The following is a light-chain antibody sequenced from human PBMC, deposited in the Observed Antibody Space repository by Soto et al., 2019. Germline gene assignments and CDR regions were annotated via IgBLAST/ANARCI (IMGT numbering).Light chain of an antibody. Sequence: EIVLTQSPGTLSLSPGERATLSCRASQSVSSSYLAWYQQKPGQAPRLLSYGASSRATGIPDRSSGSGSGPDFTITTSFLDYEVFAVTGCQHPGTLCGGTRAGIK. J-gene: IGKJ4*01. CDR1: QSVSSSY. CDR2: GAS. CDR3: QHPGT. V-gene: IGKV3-20*01.